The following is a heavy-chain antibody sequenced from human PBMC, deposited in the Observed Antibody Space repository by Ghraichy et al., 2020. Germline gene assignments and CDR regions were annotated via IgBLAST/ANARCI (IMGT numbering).Heavy chain of an antibody. Sequence: SETLSLTCTVSGGSISNGGYYWSWIRQQSGKGLEWIGYLYNSGATYYNPSLKSRVTILVDTSKNQFSLRLTSVTAADTAMYYCARSGAFGLPAVDWGQGYLVTVSS. J-gene: IGHJ4*02. CDR1: GGSISNGGYY. D-gene: IGHD1-26*01. V-gene: IGHV4-31*03. CDR2: LYNSGAT. CDR3: ARSGAFGLPAVD.